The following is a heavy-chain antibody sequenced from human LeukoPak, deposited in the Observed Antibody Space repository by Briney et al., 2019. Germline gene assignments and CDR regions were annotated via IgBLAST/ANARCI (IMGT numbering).Heavy chain of an antibody. CDR1: GYTFTVYY. D-gene: IGHD6-6*01. CDR2: IAPRNGGT. Sequence: ASVTVSCKTSGYTFTVYYIHWIRQAPGQGLEWMGWIAPRNGGTNYAQRFPGRVSMTRDTSISTVYMDLRSLISDDTAVYYCARGLLGTSSSVGYFDSWGQGTLVTVSS. V-gene: IGHV1-2*02. CDR3: ARGLLGTSSSVGYFDS. J-gene: IGHJ4*02.